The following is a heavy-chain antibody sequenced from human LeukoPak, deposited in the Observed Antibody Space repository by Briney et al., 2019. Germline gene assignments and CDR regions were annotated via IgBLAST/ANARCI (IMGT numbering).Heavy chain of an antibody. CDR2: IYYSGST. Sequence: PSETLSLTCTVSGYSISSGYYWGWIRQPPGKGLEWIGYIYYSGSTNYNPSLKSRVTISVDTSKNQFSLKLSSVTAADTAVYYCARPGGYDYYYYYYYMDVWGKGTTVTISS. D-gene: IGHD5-12*01. CDR1: GYSISSGYY. V-gene: IGHV4-61*05. J-gene: IGHJ6*03. CDR3: ARPGGYDYYYYYYYMDV.